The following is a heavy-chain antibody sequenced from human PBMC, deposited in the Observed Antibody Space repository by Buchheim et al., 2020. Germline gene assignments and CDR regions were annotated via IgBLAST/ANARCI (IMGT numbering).Heavy chain of an antibody. Sequence: EVQLLESGGGLVQPGGSLRLSCAASGLTFPRYPMTWVQQAPGKGLEWVSSITGTGGSTYYADSVKGRFTISRDNSKNTLYLQMNSLSAEDSAVYYCAKDISGSVRGVTITYAMDVWGQGTT. V-gene: IGHV3-23*01. CDR3: AKDISGSVRGVTITYAMDV. J-gene: IGHJ6*02. D-gene: IGHD3-10*01. CDR1: GLTFPRYP. CDR2: ITGTGGST.